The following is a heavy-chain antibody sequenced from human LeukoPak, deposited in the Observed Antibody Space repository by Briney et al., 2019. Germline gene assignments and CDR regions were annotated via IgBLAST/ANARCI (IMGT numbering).Heavy chain of an antibody. Sequence: GGSLRLSCAASGFTFSTYEMNWVRQAPGKGLEWLSYISSSSSHIYYADSVKGRFIISRDNAKNSLYLDMSSLRVEDTAVYYCARDGIYCSSTSCYYYYGMDVWGKGTTVTVSS. CDR3: ARDGIYCSSTSCYYYYGMDV. D-gene: IGHD2-2*01. J-gene: IGHJ6*04. CDR1: GFTFSTYE. CDR2: ISSSSSHI. V-gene: IGHV3-48*03.